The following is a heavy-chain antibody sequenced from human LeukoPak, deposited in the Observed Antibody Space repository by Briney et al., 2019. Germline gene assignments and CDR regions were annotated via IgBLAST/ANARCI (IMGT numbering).Heavy chain of an antibody. Sequence: PGGSLRLSCAASGFTFSSYGMHWVRQAPGKGLEWVAVIWYDGSNKYYADSVKGRFTISRDNSKNTLYLQMNSLRAEDTAVYYCAKGPQTLYGSGSYYRYGMDVWGQGTTVTVSS. CDR3: AKGPQTLYGSGSYYRYGMDV. CDR1: GFTFSSYG. V-gene: IGHV3-30*02. J-gene: IGHJ6*02. D-gene: IGHD3-10*01. CDR2: IWYDGSNK.